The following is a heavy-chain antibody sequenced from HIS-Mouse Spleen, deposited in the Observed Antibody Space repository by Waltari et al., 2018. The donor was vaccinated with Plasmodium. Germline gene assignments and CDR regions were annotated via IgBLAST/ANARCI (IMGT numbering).Heavy chain of an antibody. J-gene: IGHJ4*02. D-gene: IGHD1-26*01. CDR3: ARRGGSYYYFDY. V-gene: IGHV4-39*01. Sequence: QLQLQESGPGLVKPSETLSLTCTVSGGSIRSSSYSWGWIRQPPGQGLEWIGSIYYSGSTYYNPSLKSRVTISVDTSKNQFSLKLSSVTAADTAVYYCARRGGSYYYFDYWGQGTLVTVSS. CDR2: IYYSGST. CDR1: GGSIRSSSYS.